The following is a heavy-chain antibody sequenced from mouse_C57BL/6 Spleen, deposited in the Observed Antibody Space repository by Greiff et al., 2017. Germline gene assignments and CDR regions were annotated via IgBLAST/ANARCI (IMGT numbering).Heavy chain of an antibody. Sequence: LQQPGAELVRPGTSVKLSCKASGYTFTSYWMHWVKQRPGQGLEWIGVIDPSDSYTNYNQKFKGKATLTVDTSSSTAYMQLSSLTSEDSAVYYCAREVSTMVTTTRVYYFDYWGQGTTLTVSS. V-gene: IGHV1-59*01. CDR2: IDPSDSYT. J-gene: IGHJ2*01. D-gene: IGHD2-2*01. CDR3: AREVSTMVTTTRVYYFDY. CDR1: GYTFTSYW.